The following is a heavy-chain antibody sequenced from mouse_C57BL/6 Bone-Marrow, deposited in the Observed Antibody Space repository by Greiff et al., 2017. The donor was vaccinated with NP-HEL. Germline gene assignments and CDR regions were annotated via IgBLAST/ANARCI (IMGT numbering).Heavy chain of an antibody. CDR2: IDPEDGET. J-gene: IGHJ2*01. CDR3: AKPTGSSSSFDY. D-gene: IGHD1-1*01. V-gene: IGHV14-2*01. Sequence: VQLQQSGAELVKPGASVKLSCTASGFNIKDYYMHWVKQRTEQGLEWIGRIDPEDGETTYAPKFQGKATITADTSSNTAYLQLSSLTSEDTAVYYCAKPTGSSSSFDYGGQGTTLTVSS. CDR1: GFNIKDYY.